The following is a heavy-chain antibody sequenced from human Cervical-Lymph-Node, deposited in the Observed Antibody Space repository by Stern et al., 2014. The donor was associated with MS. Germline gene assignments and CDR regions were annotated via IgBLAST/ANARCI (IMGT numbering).Heavy chain of an antibody. J-gene: IGHJ5*02. CDR3: ATHPVGP. CDR2: IYPGDSDI. Sequence: MQLVQSGAEVKKPGESLKISCKTSGYKFTNQWIAWVRQMPGKGLEFMGIIYPGDSDIRYNPSFQGQVTISADKSINTAYLQWTSLKASDTAIYYCATHPVGPWGQGTLVIVSS. V-gene: IGHV5-51*01. CDR1: GYKFTNQW.